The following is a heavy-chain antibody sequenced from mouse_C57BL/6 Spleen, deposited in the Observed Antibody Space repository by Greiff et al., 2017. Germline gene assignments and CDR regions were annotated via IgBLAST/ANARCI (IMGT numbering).Heavy chain of an antibody. CDR1: GYTFTDYY. CDR2: INPNNGGT. CDR3: AREGFITTVVAKGY. Sequence: EVQLQQSGPELVKPGASVKISCKASGYTFTDYYMNWVKQSHGKSLEWIGDINPNNGGTSYNQKFKGKATLTVDKSSSTAYMELRSLTSEDSAVYYCAREGFITTVVAKGYWGQGTTLTVSS. J-gene: IGHJ2*01. V-gene: IGHV1-26*01. D-gene: IGHD1-1*01.